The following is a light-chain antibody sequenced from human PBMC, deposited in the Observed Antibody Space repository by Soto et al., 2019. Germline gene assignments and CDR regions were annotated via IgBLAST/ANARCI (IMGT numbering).Light chain of an antibody. V-gene: IGKV3-11*01. CDR3: QQHNNWPT. CDR2: DAS. Sequence: ETVLTQSPATLSLSPGERATLSCRASQSVRSYLAWYQQKPGQAPRLLIYDASNRATGIPARFSGSGSGTDFTLTISSLEPEDFAVYYRQQHNNWPTFGQGTRLEIK. J-gene: IGKJ5*01. CDR1: QSVRSY.